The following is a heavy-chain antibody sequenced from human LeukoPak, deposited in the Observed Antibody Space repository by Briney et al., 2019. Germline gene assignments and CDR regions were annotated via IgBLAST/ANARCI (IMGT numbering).Heavy chain of an antibody. CDR2: IYSGGST. Sequence: PGGSLRLSCAASGFTVSSNYMSWVRQAPGKGLEWVSVIYSGGSTYYADSVKCRFTISRDNSKNTLYLQMNSLRAEDTAVYYCARDRAPRAGWFDPWGQGTLVTVSS. V-gene: IGHV3-53*01. D-gene: IGHD6-13*01. CDR3: ARDRAPRAGWFDP. J-gene: IGHJ5*02. CDR1: GFTVSSNY.